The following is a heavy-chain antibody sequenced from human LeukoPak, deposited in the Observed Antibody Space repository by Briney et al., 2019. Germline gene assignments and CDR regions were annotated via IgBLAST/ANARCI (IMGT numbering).Heavy chain of an antibody. CDR3: AGSRQRFMEFDS. D-gene: IGHD3-3*01. CDR1: AYTFTIPC. J-gene: IGHJ4*02. CDR2: VDACVAAP. V-gene: IGHV1-46*01. Sequence: ASVTLSCTPSAYTFTIPCFGWVRQTPRHGLQYLGIVDACVAAPTYAQRFQGRVTMTRDTSTRTIYMELRSLQPEDTAAYYCAGSRQRFMEFDSWGQGTVVTVSS.